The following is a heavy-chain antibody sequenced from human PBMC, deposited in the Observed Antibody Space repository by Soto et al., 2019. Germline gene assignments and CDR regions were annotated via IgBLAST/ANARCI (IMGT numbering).Heavy chain of an antibody. V-gene: IGHV3-11*01. CDR2: ISGLSSVI. J-gene: IGHJ3*01. D-gene: IGHD6-6*01. CDR1: GFSFSDYY. Sequence: QVQLVESGGGLVKPGGSLRLSCAASGFSFSDYYMTWIRQAPGKGLEWVSYISGLSSVISYADSVKGRFTISRDNAKDSLFLQMNNLRAEDTALYYCARGKYPGAVDVWGQGTMVTVSS. CDR3: ARGKYPGAVDV.